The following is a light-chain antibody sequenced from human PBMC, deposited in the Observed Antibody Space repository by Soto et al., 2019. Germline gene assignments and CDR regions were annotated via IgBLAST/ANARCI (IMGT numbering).Light chain of an antibody. CDR1: SSNIGADDD. Sequence: QSVLTQPPSVSGAPGQRVTISCTGSSSNIGADDDVHWYQQLPGTAPKLLIYANSNRPSGVPGRFSGSKSGTSASLAITGLQAEDEADYYCQSYDSSLSGYVFGTGTKV. CDR3: QSYDSSLSGYV. J-gene: IGLJ1*01. V-gene: IGLV1-40*01. CDR2: ANS.